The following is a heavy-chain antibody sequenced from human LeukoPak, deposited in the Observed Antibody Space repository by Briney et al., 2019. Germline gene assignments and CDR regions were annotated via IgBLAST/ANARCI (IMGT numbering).Heavy chain of an antibody. CDR3: AKDYYDSSGYYWS. Sequence: HPGGSLRLSCAASGFTFSSYGMHWVRQAPGKGLEWVAFIRYDGSNKYYADSVKGRFAISRDNSKNTLYLQMNSLRAEDTAVYYCAKDYYDSSGYYWSWGQGTLVTVSS. CDR1: GFTFSSYG. J-gene: IGHJ5*02. V-gene: IGHV3-30*02. D-gene: IGHD3-22*01. CDR2: IRYDGSNK.